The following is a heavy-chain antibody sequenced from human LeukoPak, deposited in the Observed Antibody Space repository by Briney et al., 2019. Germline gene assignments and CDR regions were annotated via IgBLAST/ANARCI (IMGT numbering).Heavy chain of an antibody. Sequence: SETLSLTCTVSGGSISSYYWSWIRQPPGKGLEWIGYIYYSGSTNYNPSLKSRVTISVDTSKNQFSLKLSSATAADTAVYYCARGGYSYGMGAYYYYYMDVWGKGTTVTISS. V-gene: IGHV4-59*01. CDR1: GGSISSYY. D-gene: IGHD5-18*01. J-gene: IGHJ6*03. CDR3: ARGGYSYGMGAYYYYYMDV. CDR2: IYYSGST.